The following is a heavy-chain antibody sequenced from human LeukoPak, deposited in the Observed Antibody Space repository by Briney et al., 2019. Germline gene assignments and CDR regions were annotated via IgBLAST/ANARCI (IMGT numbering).Heavy chain of an antibody. CDR2: IYSGGST. CDR3: ARGRDYFPIDY. CDR1: AFSVSSNY. D-gene: IGHD2/OR15-2a*01. J-gene: IGHJ4*02. V-gene: IGHV3-53*01. Sequence: GGSLRLSCAASAFSVSSNYMSWVRQAPGKGLEWVSVIYSGGSTYYADSVKGRFTISRDKSKNTVYLQMNSLSVEDTAIYYCARGRDYFPIDYWGQGTFVIVSS.